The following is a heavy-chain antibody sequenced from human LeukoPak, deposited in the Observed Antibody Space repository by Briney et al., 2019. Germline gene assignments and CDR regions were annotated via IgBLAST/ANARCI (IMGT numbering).Heavy chain of an antibody. D-gene: IGHD1-26*01. J-gene: IGHJ3*02. CDR1: GFSLSNGRRG. Sequence: ESGPTLVNPTETLTLTCTVSGFSLSNGRRGISWIRQPPGKALEWLAHIFSNDETSSYSPSLKNRLTIAKNTSKSQVVLTMTNTDPVDTATYYCAHIESGSYRDAFDIWGQGTMVTVSS. CDR2: IFSNDET. V-gene: IGHV2-26*01. CDR3: AHIESGSYRDAFDI.